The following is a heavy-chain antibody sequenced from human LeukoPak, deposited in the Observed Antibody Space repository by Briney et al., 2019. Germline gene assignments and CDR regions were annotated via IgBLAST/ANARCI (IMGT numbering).Heavy chain of an antibody. CDR2: MSDSGGRT. D-gene: IGHD1-26*01. CDR3: ARAGWELRAFDI. Sequence: GGSLRLSCAVSGITLSNYGMSWVRQAPGKGLEWVAGMSDSGGRTNYADSVKGRFTISRDNAKNSLYLQMNSLRAEDTAVYYCARAGWELRAFDIWGQGTMVTVSS. V-gene: IGHV3-23*01. CDR1: GITLSNYG. J-gene: IGHJ3*02.